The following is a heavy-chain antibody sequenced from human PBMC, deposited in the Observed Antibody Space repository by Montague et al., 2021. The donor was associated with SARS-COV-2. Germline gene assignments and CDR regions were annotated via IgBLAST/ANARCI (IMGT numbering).Heavy chain of an antibody. V-gene: IGHV2-5*05. Sequence: PALVKPTQTLTLTCTFSGFSLTTSGVGVGWIRQPPGKALEWLALLYWDDDKRYGPSLKSRLTITKDTSKKQVVLKLTNMDTVDTATYYCARGDLVASDVFDYWGKETLVTVSS. D-gene: IGHD3-10*01. CDR1: GFSLTTSGVG. CDR2: LYWDDDK. CDR3: ARGDLVASDVFDY. J-gene: IGHJ4*02.